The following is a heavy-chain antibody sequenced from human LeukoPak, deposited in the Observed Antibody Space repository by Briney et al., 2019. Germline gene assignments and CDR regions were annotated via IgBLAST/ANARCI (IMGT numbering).Heavy chain of an antibody. CDR3: ASYNWGDSGSYRYYYYYYMDV. D-gene: IGHD1-26*01. V-gene: IGHV3-21*01. CDR2: ISSSSSYI. J-gene: IGHJ6*03. Sequence: GSLRLSCAASGFTFSSYSMNWVRQAPGKGLEWVSSISSSSSYIYYADSVKGRFTISRDNAKNSLYLQMNSLRAEDTAVYYCASYNWGDSGSYRYYYYYYMDVWGKGTTVTVSS. CDR1: GFTFSSYS.